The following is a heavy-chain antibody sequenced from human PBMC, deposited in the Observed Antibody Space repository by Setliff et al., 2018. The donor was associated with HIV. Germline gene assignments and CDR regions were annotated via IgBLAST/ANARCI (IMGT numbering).Heavy chain of an antibody. CDR1: GATFSSYA. D-gene: IGHD3-10*01. CDR2: IIPILGIA. CDR3: ALLWFGELLPYNFDY. V-gene: IGHV1-69*10. Sequence: SVKVSCKASGATFSSYAISWVRQAPGQGLEWMGGIIPILGIANYAQKFQGRVTITAEKSTSTAYMELCSLRSEDTAVYYCALLWFGELLPYNFDYWCQGTLVTVSS. J-gene: IGHJ4*02.